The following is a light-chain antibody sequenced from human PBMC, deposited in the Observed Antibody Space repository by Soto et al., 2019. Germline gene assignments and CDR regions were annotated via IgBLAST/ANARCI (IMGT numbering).Light chain of an antibody. V-gene: IGKV3-20*01. CDR2: ATS. J-gene: IGKJ4*01. CDR1: QSVDSGS. CDR3: QEYGSN. Sequence: ILLTQSPGTLSLSPGERATLSCRASQSVDSGSLAWYQQKPGQTPRLLIYATSNRATGIPDRSSGSGSGADFTLAINRLEPEDFAVYYCQEYGSNFGGGTKVEIK.